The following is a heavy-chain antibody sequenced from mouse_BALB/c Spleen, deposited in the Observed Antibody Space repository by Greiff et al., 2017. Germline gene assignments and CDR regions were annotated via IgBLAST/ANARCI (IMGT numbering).Heavy chain of an antibody. CDR1: GFSLTSYG. J-gene: IGHJ1*01. D-gene: IGHD1-1*01. Sequence: VKLVESGPGLVAPSQSLSITCTVSGFSLTSYGVHWVRQPPGKGLEWLGVIWAGGSTNYNSALMSRLSISKDNSKSQVFLKMNSLQTDDTAMYYCAREHHYYGSSYDEYFDVWGAGTTVTVSS. V-gene: IGHV2-9*02. CDR2: IWAGGST. CDR3: AREHHYYGSSYDEYFDV.